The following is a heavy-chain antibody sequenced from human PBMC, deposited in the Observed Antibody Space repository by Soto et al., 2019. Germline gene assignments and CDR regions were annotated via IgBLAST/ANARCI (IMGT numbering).Heavy chain of an antibody. J-gene: IGHJ4*02. CDR3: AKDKVSGEYYDSSGSFDY. CDR1: GFTFSSYG. Sequence: GGSLRLSCAASGFTFSSYGMHWVRQAPGKGLEWVAVISYDGSNKYYADSVKGRFTISRDNSKNTLYLQMNSLRAEDTAVYYCAKDKVSGEYYDSSGSFDYWGQGTLVTVSS. D-gene: IGHD3-22*01. V-gene: IGHV3-30*18. CDR2: ISYDGSNK.